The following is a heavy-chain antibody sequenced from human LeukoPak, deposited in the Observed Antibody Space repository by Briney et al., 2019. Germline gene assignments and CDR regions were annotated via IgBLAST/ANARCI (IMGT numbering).Heavy chain of an antibody. CDR3: AREERAGSYYFDY. CDR2: INHSGST. V-gene: IGHV4-34*01. D-gene: IGHD3-10*01. J-gene: IGHJ4*02. Sequence: SETLSLTCAVYGGSFSGYYWSWIRQPPGKGLEWIGEINHSGSTNYNPSLKSRVTISVDTSKNQFSLKLSSVTAADTAVYYCAREERAGSYYFDYWGQGTLITVSS. CDR1: GGSFSGYY.